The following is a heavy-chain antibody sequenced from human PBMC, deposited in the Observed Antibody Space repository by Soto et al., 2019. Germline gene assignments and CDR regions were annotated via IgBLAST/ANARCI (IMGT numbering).Heavy chain of an antibody. CDR3: GRHWGKGAAGTFDS. CDR1: GGSISSYY. V-gene: IGHV4-59*08. J-gene: IGHJ4*02. Sequence: SETLSLTCTVSGGSISSYYWSWIRQPPGKGLEWIGYIYYSGSTNYNPSLKSRVTISVDTSKNQFSLKLSSVTAAETAVYYCGRHWGKGAAGTFDSWGQGMLVTVSS. CDR2: IYYSGST. D-gene: IGHD6-13*01.